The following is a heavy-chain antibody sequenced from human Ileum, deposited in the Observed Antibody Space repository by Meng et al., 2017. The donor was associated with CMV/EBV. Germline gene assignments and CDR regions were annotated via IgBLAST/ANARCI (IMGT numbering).Heavy chain of an antibody. Sequence: ETLSLTCTVSGGSVSSGSYYWSWIRQPPGKGLEWIGYIYYSGSTNYNPSLKSRVTISVDTSKNQFSLKLSSVTAADTAVYYCATSDYWGQGTLVTVSS. CDR1: GGSVSSGSYY. J-gene: IGHJ4*02. V-gene: IGHV4-61*01. CDR2: IYYSGST. CDR3: ATSDY.